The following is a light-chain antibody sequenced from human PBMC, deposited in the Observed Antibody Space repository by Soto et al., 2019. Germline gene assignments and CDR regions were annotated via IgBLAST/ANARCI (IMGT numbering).Light chain of an antibody. CDR3: QQHGTSTPLT. J-gene: IGKJ4*01. CDR1: QSVSSSY. Sequence: ETGLTHSPNTLSLFTCERPTLSFSAGQSVSSSYLAWYQQKTGQDPRLLIYGASNRANGVPERFSGSGSATDFTLTISRLEPEDFSVYYCQQHGTSTPLTFGGGTKVDIK. V-gene: IGKV3-20*01. CDR2: GAS.